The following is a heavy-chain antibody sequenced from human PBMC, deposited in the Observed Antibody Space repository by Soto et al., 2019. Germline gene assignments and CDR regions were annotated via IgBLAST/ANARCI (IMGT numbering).Heavy chain of an antibody. J-gene: IGHJ4*01. V-gene: IGHV3-30-3*01. CDR1: GFTFSSYA. CDR3: ARDLGNYGSRSYYGYYFDY. D-gene: IGHD3-10*01. Sequence: GGSLRLSCAASGFTFSSYAMHWVRQAPGKGLEWVAVISYDGSNKYYADSVKGRFTISRDNSKNTLYLQMNSLRAEDTAVYYCARDLGNYGSRSYYGYYFDYCVPGTLVTVSS. CDR2: ISYDGSNK.